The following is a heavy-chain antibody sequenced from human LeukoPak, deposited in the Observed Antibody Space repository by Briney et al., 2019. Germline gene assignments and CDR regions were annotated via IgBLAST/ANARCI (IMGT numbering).Heavy chain of an antibody. D-gene: IGHD5-18*01. CDR2: INHSGST. Sequence: SETLSLTCAVYGGSFSGYYWSWIRQPPGKGLEWIGEINHSGSTNYNPSLKSRVTISVDTSKNQFSLKLSSVTAADTAVYYCARASQRGGYSYGYKGGFDYWGQGTLVTLSS. V-gene: IGHV4-34*01. CDR1: GGSFSGYY. J-gene: IGHJ4*02. CDR3: ARASQRGGYSYGYKGGFDY.